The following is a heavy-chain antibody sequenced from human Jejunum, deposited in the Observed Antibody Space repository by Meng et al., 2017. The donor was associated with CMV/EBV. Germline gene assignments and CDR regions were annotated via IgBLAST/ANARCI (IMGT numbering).Heavy chain of an antibody. CDR1: GYSFTTSW. CDR3: ARRSGSYDFDF. D-gene: IGHD1-26*01. Sequence: TASGYSFTTSWIAWARQMPGKGLEWMGIIYPGDSDTRYSPSFQGQVTISADKSISTSYLQWSSLKASDTAIYYCARRSGSYDFDFWGQGALVTVSS. CDR2: IYPGDSDT. V-gene: IGHV5-51*01. J-gene: IGHJ4*02.